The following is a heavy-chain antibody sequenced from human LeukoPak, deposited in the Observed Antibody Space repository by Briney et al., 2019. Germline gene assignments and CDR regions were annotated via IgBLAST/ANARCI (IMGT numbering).Heavy chain of an antibody. Sequence: SETLSLTCAVYGGSFSGYYWSWIRQPPGKGLEWIGEINHSGSTNYNPSLKSRVTISVDTSKNQFSLKLSSVTAANTAVYYCARGVVVVVAATYLYGFDPWGQGTLVTVSS. V-gene: IGHV4-34*01. D-gene: IGHD2-15*01. CDR2: INHSGST. CDR3: ARGVVVVVAATYLYGFDP. J-gene: IGHJ5*02. CDR1: GGSFSGYY.